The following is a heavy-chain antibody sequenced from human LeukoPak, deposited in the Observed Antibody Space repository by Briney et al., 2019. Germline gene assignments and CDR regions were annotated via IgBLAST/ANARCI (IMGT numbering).Heavy chain of an antibody. CDR3: ARPYYYDSSGWDAFDI. J-gene: IGHJ3*02. CDR2: IIPILSIA. CDR1: GGTFSSYT. D-gene: IGHD3-22*01. V-gene: IGHV1-69*02. Sequence: SVKVSCKASGGTFSSYTISWVRQAPGQGLEWMGRIIPILSIANYAQKFQGRVTITADKSTSTAYMELSSLRSEDTAVYYCARPYYYDSSGWDAFDIWGQGTMVTVSS.